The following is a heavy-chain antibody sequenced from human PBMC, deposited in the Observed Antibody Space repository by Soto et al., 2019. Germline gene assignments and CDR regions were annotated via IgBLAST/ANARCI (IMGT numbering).Heavy chain of an antibody. CDR2: ISRAGSK. CDR1: GFTFSSYN. D-gene: IGHD6-13*01. V-gene: IGHV3-48*02. Sequence: VQLVESGGGLVQPGGSLRLSCTASGFTFSSYNMNWVRQAPGKGLEWVSCISRAGSKYYANSVKGRFTVSRDNAENSLYLQMTSLKDDDTAIYFCARDAASSSWSDFDFWGLGTLVTVSS. J-gene: IGHJ4*02. CDR3: ARDAASSSWSDFDF.